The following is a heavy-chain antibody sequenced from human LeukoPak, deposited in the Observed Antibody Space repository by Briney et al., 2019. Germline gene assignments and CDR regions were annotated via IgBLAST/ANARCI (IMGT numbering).Heavy chain of an antibody. Sequence: PRASVKVSCKASGYTFTSYGISWVRQAPGQGLEWMGWISAYNGNTNYAQKLQGRVTMTTDTSTSTAYMELRSLRSDDTAVYYCARVALYYDFWSGIPWGQGTLVTVSS. V-gene: IGHV1-18*01. CDR2: ISAYNGNT. D-gene: IGHD3-3*01. J-gene: IGHJ5*02. CDR3: ARVALYYDFWSGIP. CDR1: GYTFTSYG.